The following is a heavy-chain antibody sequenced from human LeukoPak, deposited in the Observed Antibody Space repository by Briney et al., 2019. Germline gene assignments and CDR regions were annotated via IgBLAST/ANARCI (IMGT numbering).Heavy chain of an antibody. CDR2: IYYSGST. CDR3: ARVFTWTAFDY. D-gene: IGHD3-16*01. Sequence: SETLSLTCTVSGGSISSYYWSWIRQPPGKGLEWIGYIYYSGSTNYNPSLKSRVTISVDTSKNQFSLKLSSVTAADAAVYYCARVFTWTAFDYWGQGTLVTVSS. V-gene: IGHV4-59*01. J-gene: IGHJ4*02. CDR1: GGSISSYY.